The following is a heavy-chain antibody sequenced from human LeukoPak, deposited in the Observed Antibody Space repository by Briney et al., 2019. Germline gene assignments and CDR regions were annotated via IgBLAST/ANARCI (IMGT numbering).Heavy chain of an antibody. V-gene: IGHV4-59*08. CDR2: IYYSGST. CDR1: GGSISSYY. J-gene: IGHJ5*02. CDR3: ARFGVVIS. D-gene: IGHD3-3*01. Sequence: PSETLSLTCTVSGGSISSYYWSWVRQPPGKGLEWIGYIYYSGSTNYNPSLKSRVTISVDTSKNQLSLKLSSVTAADTAVYYCARFGVVISWGQGTLVTVSS.